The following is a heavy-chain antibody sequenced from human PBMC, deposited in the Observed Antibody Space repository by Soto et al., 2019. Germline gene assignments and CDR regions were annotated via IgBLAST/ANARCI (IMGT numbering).Heavy chain of an antibody. D-gene: IGHD3-9*01. J-gene: IGHJ4*02. CDR3: ARPSQLTYYFDY. V-gene: IGHV3-30*14. CDR1: GVTLRGYA. CDR2: ISVDGSKT. Sequence: LRPACAGSGVTLRGYAVNWVRQTPGKGLEWVTVISVDGSKTYYADSVKGRFSVSRDDSTNMVFLQMSSLRSEDTAVYHCARPSQLTYYFDYWGPGTPVAVSS.